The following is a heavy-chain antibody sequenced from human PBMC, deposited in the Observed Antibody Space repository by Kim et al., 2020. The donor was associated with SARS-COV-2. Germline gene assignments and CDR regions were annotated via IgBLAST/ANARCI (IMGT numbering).Heavy chain of an antibody. CDR3: ARYMTTLNNFGY. D-gene: IGHD4-17*01. J-gene: IGHJ4*02. Sequence: YCADSVKGRFTSSRDNSENRVYLPMNSLRAENTAVYYCARYMTTLNNFGYCGQGTLVTVSS. V-gene: IGHV3-23*01.